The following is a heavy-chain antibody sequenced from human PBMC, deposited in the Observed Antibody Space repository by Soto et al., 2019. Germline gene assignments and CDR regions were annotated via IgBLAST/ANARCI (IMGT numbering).Heavy chain of an antibody. D-gene: IGHD5-12*01. J-gene: IGHJ4*02. CDR1: GGSISSGGYS. CDR3: AAGGGLPRYY. V-gene: IGHV4-30-2*01. Sequence: QLQLQESGSGLVKPSQTLSLTCAVSGGSISSGGYSWSWIRQPPGKGLEWIGYIYHSGSTYYNPSPTSRGTISVDRSKNQCSLKLSSVTAADTAVYYCAAGGGLPRYYWGQGTLVTVSS. CDR2: IYHSGST.